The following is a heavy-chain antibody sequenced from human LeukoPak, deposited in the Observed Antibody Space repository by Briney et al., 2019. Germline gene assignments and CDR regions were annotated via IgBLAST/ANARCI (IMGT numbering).Heavy chain of an antibody. CDR2: ISWNSGSI. J-gene: IGHJ4*02. V-gene: IGHV3-9*01. CDR3: ARELRGVFDY. CDR1: GFTFDDYA. D-gene: IGHD3-10*01. Sequence: GRSLRLSCAASGFTFDDYAMHWVRQAPGKGLEWVSGISWNSGSIGYADSVKGRFTISRDNAKNSLYLRMNSLRAEDTAVYYCARELRGVFDYWGQGTLVTVSS.